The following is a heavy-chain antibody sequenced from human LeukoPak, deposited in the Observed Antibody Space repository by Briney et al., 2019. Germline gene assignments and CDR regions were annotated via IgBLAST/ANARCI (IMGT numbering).Heavy chain of an antibody. V-gene: IGHV4-34*01. Sequence: SETLSLTCAVYGGSFSGYYWSWIRQPPGKGLEWIGEINHSGSTNYNPSLKSRVTISVDTSKNQFSLKLSSVTAADTAVYYCAVDSSGRYDAFDIWGQGTMVTVSS. J-gene: IGHJ3*02. CDR2: INHSGST. D-gene: IGHD3-22*01. CDR1: GGSFSGYY. CDR3: AVDSSGRYDAFDI.